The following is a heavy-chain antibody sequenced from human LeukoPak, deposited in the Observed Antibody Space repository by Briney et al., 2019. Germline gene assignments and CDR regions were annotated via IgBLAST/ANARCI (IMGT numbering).Heavy chain of an antibody. CDR1: GGTFSSYA. CDR2: IIPILAIA. V-gene: IGHV1-69*04. Sequence: SVKVSCKASGGTFSSYAISWVRQAPGQGLEWMGRIIPILAIANYAQKFQGRVTITADKSTSTAYMELSSLRSEDTAVYYCAGMSLGSGYWIDYWGQGTLVTVSS. CDR3: AGMSLGSGYWIDY. D-gene: IGHD3-22*01. J-gene: IGHJ4*02.